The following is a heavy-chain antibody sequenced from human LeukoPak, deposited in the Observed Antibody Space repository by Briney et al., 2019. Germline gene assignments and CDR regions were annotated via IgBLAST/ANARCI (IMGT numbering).Heavy chain of an antibody. D-gene: IGHD3-22*01. Sequence: SETLSLTCTVCGGSISSSSYYWGWIRQPPGKGLEWIGSIYYSGSTYYNPSLKSRVTIPVDTSKNQFSLKLSSVTAADTAMYYCARAPAYDSTFLAYWGQGTLVTVSS. CDR3: ARAPAYDSTFLAY. CDR1: GGSISSSSYY. CDR2: IYYSGST. J-gene: IGHJ4*02. V-gene: IGHV4-39*07.